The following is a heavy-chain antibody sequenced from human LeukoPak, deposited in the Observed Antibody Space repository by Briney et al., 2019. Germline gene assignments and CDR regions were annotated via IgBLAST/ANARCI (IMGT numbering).Heavy chain of an antibody. CDR1: GFTFSTYW. J-gene: IGHJ3*02. CDR2: IKQDGSEQ. V-gene: IGHV3-7*01. D-gene: IGHD1/OR15-1a*01. CDR3: ARNKRADI. Sequence: PGGSLRLSCAASGFTFSTYWMSWVRQAPGKGLEWVANIKQDGSEQYYVDSVKGRFTISRDSAKNSQFLQMNSLRAEDTAVYYCARNKRADIWGQGTMVTVSS.